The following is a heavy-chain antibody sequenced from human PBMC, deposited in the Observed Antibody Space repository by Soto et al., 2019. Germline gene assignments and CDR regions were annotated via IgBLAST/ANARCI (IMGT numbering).Heavy chain of an antibody. Sequence: QVQLQESGPGLVKPSGTLSLTCAVSGGSISSSNWWSWVRQPPGKGLEWIGEIYHSGSTNYNPSLQSRSTISVDKYKNQFSLKLSSVTAADTAVYYCARDYMVRGVMRWFDPWGQGTLVTVSS. D-gene: IGHD3-10*01. CDR1: GGSISSSNW. CDR2: IYHSGST. CDR3: ARDYMVRGVMRWFDP. V-gene: IGHV4-4*02. J-gene: IGHJ5*02.